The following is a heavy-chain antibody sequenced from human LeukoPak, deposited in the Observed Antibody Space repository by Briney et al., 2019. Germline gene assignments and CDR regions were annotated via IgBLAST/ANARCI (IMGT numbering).Heavy chain of an antibody. Sequence: GGSLRLSCAASGFTFSSYEMNWVRQAPGKGLEWISYISASGTITHYADSVEGRFTISRDNAKNSLYLQMNNLRAEDTGLYYCARWDILTASGDSWGQGALVAVSS. CDR2: ISASGTIT. V-gene: IGHV3-48*03. D-gene: IGHD3-9*01. CDR1: GFTFSSYE. J-gene: IGHJ4*02. CDR3: ARWDILTASGDS.